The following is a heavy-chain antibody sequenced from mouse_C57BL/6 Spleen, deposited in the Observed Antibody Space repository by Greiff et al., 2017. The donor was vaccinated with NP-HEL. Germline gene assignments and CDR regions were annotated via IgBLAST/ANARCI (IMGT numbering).Heavy chain of an antibody. Sequence: VQLVESGAELVKPGASVKMSCKASGYTFTSYWITWVKQRPGQGLEWIGDIYPGSGSTNYNEKFKSKATLTVDTSSSTAYMQLSSLTSEDSAVYYCARSPGAWFAYWGQGTLVTVSA. V-gene: IGHV1-55*01. CDR3: ARSPGAWFAY. CDR1: GYTFTSYW. CDR2: IYPGSGST. J-gene: IGHJ3*01.